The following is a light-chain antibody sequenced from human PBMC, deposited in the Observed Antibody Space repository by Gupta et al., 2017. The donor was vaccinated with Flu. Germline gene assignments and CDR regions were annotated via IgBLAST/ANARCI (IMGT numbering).Light chain of an antibody. J-gene: IGLJ1*01. CDR2: GNS. CDR3: QSYDSSLSGSYV. Sequence: QSVLTQPPSXSGAPGQRVTISCTGSSSNIGAGYDVHWYQQLPGTAPKLLIYGNSNRPSGVPDRFSGSKSGTSASLAITGLQAEDEADYYCQSYDSSLSGSYVFGTGTKVTVL. V-gene: IGLV1-40*01. CDR1: SSNIGAGYD.